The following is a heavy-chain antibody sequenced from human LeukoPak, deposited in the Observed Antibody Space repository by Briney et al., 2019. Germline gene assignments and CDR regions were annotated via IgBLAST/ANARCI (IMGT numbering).Heavy chain of an antibody. CDR2: ISSSGSTI. CDR3: AKPLWFGELSSYFDY. D-gene: IGHD3-10*01. J-gene: IGHJ4*02. CDR1: GFTFSDYY. Sequence: AGGSLRLSCAASGFTFSDYYMSWIRQAPGKGLEWVSYISSSGSTIYYADSVKGRFTISRDNAKNSLYLQMNSLRAEDTAVYYCAKPLWFGELSSYFDYWGQGTLVTVSS. V-gene: IGHV3-11*01.